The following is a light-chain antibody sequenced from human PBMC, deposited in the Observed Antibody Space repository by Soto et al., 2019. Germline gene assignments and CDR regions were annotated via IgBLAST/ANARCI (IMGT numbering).Light chain of an antibody. Sequence: DIQMTQSPSSLSASVGDRVTITCRASQGISNHLAWYQQKPGKVPKLLIYAASTLQSWVPSRFSGSGSGTDFTLTISSLQPDDVATYYCQKYNSAPRTFGQGTKVEIK. V-gene: IGKV1-27*01. CDR3: QKYNSAPRT. J-gene: IGKJ1*01. CDR1: QGISNH. CDR2: AAS.